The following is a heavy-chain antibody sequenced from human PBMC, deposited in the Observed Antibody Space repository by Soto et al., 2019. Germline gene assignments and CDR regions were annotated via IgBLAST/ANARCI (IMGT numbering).Heavy chain of an antibody. CDR2: ISYDGSNK. J-gene: IGHJ4*02. CDR3: ALALYYDILTGYFSY. V-gene: IGHV3-30-3*01. Sequence: QVQLVESGGGVVKPGRSLRLSCAASGFTFSSYAMHWVRQAPGKGLEWVAVISYDGSNKYYADSVKGRFTISRDNSKNTLYLQMNSLRAEDTAVYYCALALYYDILTGYFSYWGQGTLVTVSS. D-gene: IGHD3-9*01. CDR1: GFTFSSYA.